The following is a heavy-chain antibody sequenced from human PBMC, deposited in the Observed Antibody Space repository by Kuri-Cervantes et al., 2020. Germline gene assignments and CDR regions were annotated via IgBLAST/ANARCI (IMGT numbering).Heavy chain of an antibody. CDR3: ARPPYCSGGSCYWYYFDY. CDR1: GFTFSSYA. Sequence: GESLKISCAASGFTFSSYAMHWVRQAPGKGLEWVAVISYDGSNKYYADSVKGRFTISRDNAKNSLYLQMNSLRAEDTAVYYCARPPYCSGGSCYWYYFDYWGQGTLVTVSS. CDR2: ISYDGSNK. V-gene: IGHV3-30-3*01. J-gene: IGHJ4*02. D-gene: IGHD2-15*01.